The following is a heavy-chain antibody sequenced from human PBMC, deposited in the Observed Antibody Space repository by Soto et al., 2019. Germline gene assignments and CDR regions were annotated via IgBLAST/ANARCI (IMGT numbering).Heavy chain of an antibody. V-gene: IGHV4-59*08. CDR3: ARHEISGWYYFDY. Sequence: PSETLSLTCTVSGGSISSYYWSWIRQPPGKGLEWIGYIYNSGSTNYNPSLKSRVTISVDMSKNQFSLKLNSVTAADTAVYHCARHEISGWYYFDYWGQGTLVTV. CDR2: IYNSGST. CDR1: GGSISSYY. D-gene: IGHD6-19*01. J-gene: IGHJ4*02.